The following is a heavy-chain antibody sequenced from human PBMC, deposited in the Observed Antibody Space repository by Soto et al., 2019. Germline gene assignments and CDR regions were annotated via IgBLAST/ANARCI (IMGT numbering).Heavy chain of an antibody. J-gene: IGHJ4*02. D-gene: IGHD3-9*01. CDR2: ISYDGSNK. CDR3: AKDWGGYFDWLLTYYFDY. V-gene: IGHV3-30*18. Sequence: QVQLVESGGGVVQPGRSLRLSCAASGFTFSSYGMHWVRQAPGKGLEWVAVISYDGSNKYYADSVKGRFTISRDNSKNTLYLQMNSLRAEDTAVYYCAKDWGGYFDWLLTYYFDYWGQGTLVTVSS. CDR1: GFTFSSYG.